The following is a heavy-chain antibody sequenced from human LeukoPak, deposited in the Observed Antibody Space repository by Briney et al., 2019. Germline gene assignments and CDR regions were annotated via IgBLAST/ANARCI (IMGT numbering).Heavy chain of an antibody. J-gene: IGHJ4*02. V-gene: IGHV4-34*01. CDR3: ARQTHDSSGFFDY. CDR2: VHFSGST. CDR1: GGSFSGYY. D-gene: IGHD3-22*01. Sequence: SETLSLTCAVYGGSFSGYYWSWIRQPPGQGLEWIGGVHFSGSTYDNPSLKSRVTISVDTSKNQFSLKLHSVTAADTAIYYCARQTHDSSGFFDYWGQGTLVTVSS.